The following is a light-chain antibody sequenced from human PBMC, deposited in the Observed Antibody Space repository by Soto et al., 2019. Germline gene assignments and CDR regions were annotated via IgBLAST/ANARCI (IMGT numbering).Light chain of an antibody. J-gene: IGKJ4*01. CDR1: QSLLHSNGYTY. Sequence: DIVMTQSPLSLPVTPGEPASISCRSSQSLLHSNGYTYLDWYLQKPGQSPQLLIYLGSNRASGAPDRFSGSGSGTDFTLQISRVEAEDVGVYYCMQALQTPSFGGGTKVDIK. V-gene: IGKV2-28*01. CDR3: MQALQTPS. CDR2: LGS.